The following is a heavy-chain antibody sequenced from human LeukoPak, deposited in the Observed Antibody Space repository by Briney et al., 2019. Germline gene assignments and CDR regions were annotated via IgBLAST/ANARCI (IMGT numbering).Heavy chain of an antibody. CDR1: GGSISSGGYY. D-gene: IGHD5-18*01. Sequence: SSQTLSLTCTVSGGSISSGGYYWSWIRQHPGKGLEWIGYIYYSGSTYYNPSLKSRLTLSVDTSKNQFSLKLSSVTAADTAVYYCARDREGYGFMDVWGQGTTVTVSS. V-gene: IGHV4-31*03. J-gene: IGHJ6*02. CDR3: ARDREGYGFMDV. CDR2: IYYSGST.